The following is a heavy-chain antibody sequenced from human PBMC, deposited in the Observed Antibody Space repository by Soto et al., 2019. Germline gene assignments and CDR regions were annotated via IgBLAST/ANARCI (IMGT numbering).Heavy chain of an antibody. V-gene: IGHV3-30*18. J-gene: IGHJ4*02. Sequence: QVQLVESGGGVVQPGRSLTLSCVVSGFTFSIYGMHWVRQAPGKGLEWVALISHDGGSKHYTDSVKGRFTISRDNSKNTLYLQMSSLRANDTGVYYCAKGFGIYYDFWSPLFDQWGQGTLVTISS. CDR2: ISHDGGSK. CDR1: GFTFSIYG. CDR3: AKGFGIYYDFWSPLFDQ. D-gene: IGHD3-3*01.